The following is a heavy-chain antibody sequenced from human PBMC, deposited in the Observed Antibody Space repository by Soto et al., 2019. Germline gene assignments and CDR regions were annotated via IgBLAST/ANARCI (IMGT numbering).Heavy chain of an antibody. CDR1: GFKFSSYD. D-gene: IGHD2-15*01. V-gene: IGHV3-23*01. J-gene: IGHJ4*02. Sequence: GGSLRLSCAASGFKFSSYDMSWVRQAPGKGLEWVSGVSASGSITSYADSAKGRFTISRDNAKNTVFLQMSSLRAEDTAVYFCAKGDCSGGRCYRGFDYWGQGTLVTVSS. CDR2: VSASGSIT. CDR3: AKGDCSGGRCYRGFDY.